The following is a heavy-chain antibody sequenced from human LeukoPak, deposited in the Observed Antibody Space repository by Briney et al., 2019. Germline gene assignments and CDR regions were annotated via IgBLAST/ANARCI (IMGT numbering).Heavy chain of an antibody. J-gene: IGHJ4*02. CDR3: AKGYSGYDSAFDY. D-gene: IGHD5-12*01. V-gene: IGHV3-30*18. CDR1: GFTFSSYG. Sequence: GGSLRLSCAASGFTFSSYGMHWVRQAPGKGLEWVAVISYDGSNKYYADSVKGRFTISRDNSKNTLYLRMNSLRAEDTAVYYCAKGYSGYDSAFDYWGQGTLVTVSS. CDR2: ISYDGSNK.